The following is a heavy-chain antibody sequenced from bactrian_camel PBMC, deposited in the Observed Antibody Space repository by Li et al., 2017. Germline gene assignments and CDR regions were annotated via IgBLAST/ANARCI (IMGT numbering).Heavy chain of an antibody. CDR3: AEDYRRGVCDDGYLGTSRRWDY. J-gene: IGHJ4*01. Sequence: HVQLVESGGGSVQAGRSLTLSCQISGVTDSGNCLAWFRQAPGEEREGVAAIDTGDEGPHYADSVKGRFTITRDNAKNTLYLQMNSLKPEDTAMYYCAEDYRRGVCDDGYLGTSRRWDYWGQGTQVTVS. D-gene: IGHD7*01. CDR1: GVTDSGNC. V-gene: IGHV3S1*01. CDR2: IDTGDEGP.